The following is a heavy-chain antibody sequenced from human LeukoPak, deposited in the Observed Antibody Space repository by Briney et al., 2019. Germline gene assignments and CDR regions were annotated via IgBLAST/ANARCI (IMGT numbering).Heavy chain of an antibody. J-gene: IGHJ3*02. V-gene: IGHV1-18*01. CDR2: ISAYNGNT. Sequence: GASVKVSCKASGYTFTSYGISWVRQAPGQGLEWMGWISAYNGNTNYAQKLQGRVTMTTDISTSTAYMELRSLRSDDTAVYYCARDTIVVVKCGFDIWGQGTMVTVSS. D-gene: IGHD3-22*01. CDR3: ARDTIVVVKCGFDI. CDR1: GYTFTSYG.